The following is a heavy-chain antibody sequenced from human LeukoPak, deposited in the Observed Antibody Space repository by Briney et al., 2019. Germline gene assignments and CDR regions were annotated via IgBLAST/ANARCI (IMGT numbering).Heavy chain of an antibody. Sequence: PSETLSLTCTVSGGSISSGGYYWSWIRQHPGKGLEWIGYIYYSGSTYYNPFLKSRVTISVDTSKNQFSLKLSSVTAADTAVYYCARGSGYYTYFDYWGQGTLVAVSS. D-gene: IGHD3-3*01. CDR3: ARGSGYYTYFDY. V-gene: IGHV4-31*03. CDR2: IYYSGST. CDR1: GGSISSGGYY. J-gene: IGHJ4*02.